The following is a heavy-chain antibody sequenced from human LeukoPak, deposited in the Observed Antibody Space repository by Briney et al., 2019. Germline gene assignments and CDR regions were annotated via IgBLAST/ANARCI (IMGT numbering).Heavy chain of an antibody. CDR2: ISGSGAGT. J-gene: IGHJ4*02. CDR1: GFTFSSYA. D-gene: IGHD6-6*01. Sequence: PGGSLRLSCAASGFTFSSYAMNWVRQAPGKGLEWVSGISGSGAGTYYADSVKGRFTISRDDSKNTLYLQMNSLRADDTAVYYCALISSSSETSGWGQGTLVTASS. V-gene: IGHV3-23*01. CDR3: ALISSSSETSG.